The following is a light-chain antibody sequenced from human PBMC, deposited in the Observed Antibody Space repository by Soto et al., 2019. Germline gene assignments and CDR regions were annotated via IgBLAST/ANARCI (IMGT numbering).Light chain of an antibody. J-gene: IGKJ4*01. CDR1: QSVSSNY. V-gene: IGKV3-20*01. CDR3: QQYGSSPLT. CDR2: DAS. Sequence: EIVLTQSPDTLSLSPGERATLSCRASQSVSSNYLAWYQQKPGQAPRFLIYDASSRATGIPDRFSGSGSGTDFTLTISRLEPEDFAEYHCQQYGSSPLTFGGGTKVEIK.